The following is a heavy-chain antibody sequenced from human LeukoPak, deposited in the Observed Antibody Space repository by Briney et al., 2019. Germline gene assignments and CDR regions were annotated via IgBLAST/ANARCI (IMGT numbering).Heavy chain of an antibody. CDR1: GFTFNSAW. Sequence: GGSLRLSCAASGFTFNSAWLSWVRQGPGKGLEWVGRIKSKTDGGTTDYAAPVKGRFTISRDDSKNKLYLQMNSLKTEGTAVYYCTTEGYCSGGDCYSYDNWGQGTLVTVSS. CDR2: IKSKTDGGTT. CDR3: TTEGYCSGGDCYSYDN. V-gene: IGHV3-15*01. J-gene: IGHJ4*02. D-gene: IGHD2-15*01.